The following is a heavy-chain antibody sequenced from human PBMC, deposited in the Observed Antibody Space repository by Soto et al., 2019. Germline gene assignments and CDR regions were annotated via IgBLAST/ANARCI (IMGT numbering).Heavy chain of an antibody. Sequence: GGSLRLSCAASGFTFSGSAMHGVRQASGKGLEWVGRIRSKANSYATAYAASVKGRFTISRDDSKNTAYLQMNSLKTEDTAVYYCTQRTGPYYYGSGSPNDAFDIWGQGTMVTVSS. CDR3: TQRTGPYYYGSGSPNDAFDI. D-gene: IGHD3-10*01. V-gene: IGHV3-73*01. CDR1: GFTFSGSA. CDR2: IRSKANSYAT. J-gene: IGHJ3*02.